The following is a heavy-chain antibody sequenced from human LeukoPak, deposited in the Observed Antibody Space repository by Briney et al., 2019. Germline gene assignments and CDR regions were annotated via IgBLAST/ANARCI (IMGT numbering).Heavy chain of an antibody. CDR1: GFTFNNYG. J-gene: IGHJ4*02. CDR3: ARVLGYCSGGSCYSHFDY. Sequence: GGSLRLSCAASGFTFNNYGMHWVRQAPGKGLEWVSSISSSSSYIYYADSVKGRFTISRDNAKNSLYLQMNSLRAEDTAVYYCARVLGYCSGGSCYSHFDYWGQGTLVTVSS. CDR2: ISSSSSYI. V-gene: IGHV3-21*06. D-gene: IGHD2-15*01.